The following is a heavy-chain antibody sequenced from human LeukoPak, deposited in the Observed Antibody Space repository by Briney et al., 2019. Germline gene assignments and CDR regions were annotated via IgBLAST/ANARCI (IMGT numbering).Heavy chain of an antibody. D-gene: IGHD1-26*01. CDR3: AKSGSYLYYFDY. J-gene: IGHJ4*02. Sequence: GMSLRLSCAASGFPFSSYGMHWVRQAPGKGLEWVSAISGSGGSTYYADSVKGRFTISRDNSKNTLYLQMNSLRAEDTAVYYCAKSGSYLYYFDYWGQGTLVTVSS. V-gene: IGHV3-23*01. CDR2: ISGSGGST. CDR1: GFPFSSYG.